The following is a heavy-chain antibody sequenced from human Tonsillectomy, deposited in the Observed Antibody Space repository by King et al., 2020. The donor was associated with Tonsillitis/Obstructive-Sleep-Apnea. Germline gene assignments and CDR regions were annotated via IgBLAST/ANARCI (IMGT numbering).Heavy chain of an antibody. CDR3: AKAGDSFWGSYRPAAYYGMDV. J-gene: IGHJ6*02. D-gene: IGHD3-16*02. CDR2: IDPSDSYT. V-gene: IGHV5-10-1*01. CDR1: GYSFTSYW. Sequence: QLVQSGAEVKKPGESLRISCTGSGYSFTSYWINWVRQMPGKGLEWMGRIDPSDSYTDYSPSFQGHVTISADKSISTAYLQWSSLKASDTAMYYCAKAGDSFWGSYRPAAYYGMDVWGQGTTVTVSS.